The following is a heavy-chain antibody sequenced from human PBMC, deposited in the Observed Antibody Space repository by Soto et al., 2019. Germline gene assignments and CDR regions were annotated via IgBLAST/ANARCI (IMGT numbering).Heavy chain of an antibody. Sequence: QVQLVQSGAEVKKPGASVKVSCKASGYTFTSYGISWVRQAPGQGLEWMGWISANNGNTKYAQNFQGRVTMTTDTSTSTAYMELRSLRSDDTAVYYCAKAYSPGLFDPWGQGTLVTVSS. J-gene: IGHJ5*02. CDR3: AKAYSPGLFDP. CDR2: ISANNGNT. CDR1: GYTFTSYG. D-gene: IGHD2-15*01. V-gene: IGHV1-18*01.